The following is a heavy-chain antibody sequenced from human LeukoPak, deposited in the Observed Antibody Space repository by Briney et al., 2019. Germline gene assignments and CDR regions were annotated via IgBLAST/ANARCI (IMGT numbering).Heavy chain of an antibody. CDR2: ISSSSSTI. D-gene: IGHD3-10*01. J-gene: IGHJ4*02. CDR3: ASPGQLLWFGELPGLDY. V-gene: IGHV3-48*04. Sequence: GGSLRLSCAASGFTFSSYSMNWVRQAPGKGLEWVSYISSSSSTIYYADSVRGRFTIPRDNAKNSLYLQMNSLRAEDTAVYFCASPGQLLWFGELPGLDYWGQGTLVTVSS. CDR1: GFTFSSYS.